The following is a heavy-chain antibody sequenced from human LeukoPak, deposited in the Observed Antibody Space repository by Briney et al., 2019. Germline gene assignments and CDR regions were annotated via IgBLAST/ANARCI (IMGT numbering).Heavy chain of an antibody. CDR2: IYYSGST. V-gene: IGHV4-59*01. CDR3: ARGPVGATPGWYFDL. J-gene: IGHJ2*01. Sequence: PSETLSLTCTVSGGSISSYYWSWIRQPPGKGLEWIGYIYYSGSTNYNPSLKSRVTISVDTSKNQFSLKLSSVTAADTAEYYCARGPVGATPGWYFDLWGRGTLVTVSS. D-gene: IGHD1-26*01. CDR1: GGSISSYY.